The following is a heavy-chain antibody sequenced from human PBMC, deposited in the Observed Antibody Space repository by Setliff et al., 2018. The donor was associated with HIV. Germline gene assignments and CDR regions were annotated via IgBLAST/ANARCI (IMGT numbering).Heavy chain of an antibody. Sequence: GGSLRLSCAASGFTVSSIYMSWVRQAPGKGLEFVSVIYSGGSTNYAESVKGRFTISRDTSRNTVYLQMNSLRAEDTAVYYCVRGYSRGWYDAGYDYWGQGTLVTVSS. CDR1: GFTVSSIY. J-gene: IGHJ4*02. CDR2: IYSGGST. V-gene: IGHV3-66*01. D-gene: IGHD6-19*01. CDR3: VRGYSRGWYDAGYDY.